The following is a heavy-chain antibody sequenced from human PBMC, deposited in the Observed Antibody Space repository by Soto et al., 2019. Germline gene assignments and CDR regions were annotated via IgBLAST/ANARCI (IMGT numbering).Heavy chain of an antibody. CDR2: INHSGST. D-gene: IGHD4-4*01. CDR3: ARVKTVTTGFGNNYYYYGMDV. V-gene: IGHV4-34*01. CDR1: GGSFSGYY. Sequence: SETLSLTCAVYGGSFSGYYWSWIRQPPGKGLEWIGEINHSGSTNYNPSLKSRVTISVDTSKNQFSLKLSSVTAADTAAYYCARVKTVTTGFGNNYYYYGMDVWGQGTTVTVSS. J-gene: IGHJ6*02.